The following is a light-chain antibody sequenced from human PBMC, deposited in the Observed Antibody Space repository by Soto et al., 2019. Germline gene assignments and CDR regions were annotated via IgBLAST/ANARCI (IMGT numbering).Light chain of an antibody. CDR1: QAIDSW. J-gene: IGKJ2*01. V-gene: IGKV1-12*01. Sequence: DIQMTQSPSSVSASVGDRVTITCRASQAIDSWLAWYQQKPGEAPKLLIFTGSLLHSGVPPRFSGSGSGTDFTLTISSLQPEDFGVYYCQQYSTLPHTFGQGTKLEVK. CDR2: TGS. CDR3: QQYSTLPHT.